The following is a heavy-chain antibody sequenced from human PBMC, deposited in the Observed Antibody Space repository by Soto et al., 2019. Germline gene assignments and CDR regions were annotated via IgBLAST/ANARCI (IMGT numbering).Heavy chain of an antibody. CDR2: IYSDGST. CDR3: ARDPYCARSGYLASNGMDV. Sequence: EVQLVESGGGLVQPGGSLRLSCAASGFTVSSNYMSWVRQAPGKGLEWVSVIYSDGSTYYAGSVKGRFTISRHNSKNTLYLQMNRLRAEDPDVYYCARDPYCARSGYLASNGMDVWGQGTTVTVSS. J-gene: IGHJ6*02. D-gene: IGHD3-22*01. V-gene: IGHV3-53*04. CDR1: GFTVSSNY.